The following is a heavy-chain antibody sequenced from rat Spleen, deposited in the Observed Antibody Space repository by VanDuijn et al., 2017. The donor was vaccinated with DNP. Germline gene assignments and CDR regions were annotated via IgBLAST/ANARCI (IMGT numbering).Heavy chain of an antibody. CDR1: GFTFSGYW. D-gene: IGHD1-4*01. CDR2: ISTGGGNI. Sequence: EVQLVETGGGLVQPGRSLKLSCVASGFTFSGYWMYWVRQAPTRGLEWVAAISTGGGNIYYRDSVKGRFTISRDNAKDTQYLQMDSLRSEDTATYYCTTESAGLRVWDYWGQGVMVTVSS. V-gene: IGHV5S13*01. CDR3: TTESAGLRVWDY. J-gene: IGHJ2*01.